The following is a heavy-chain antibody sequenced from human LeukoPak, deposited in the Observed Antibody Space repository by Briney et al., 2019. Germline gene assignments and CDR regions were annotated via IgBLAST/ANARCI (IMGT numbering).Heavy chain of an antibody. D-gene: IGHD2-2*02. CDR3: ARGYCSSTSCYTDVFDP. V-gene: IGHV4-38-2*02. J-gene: IGHJ5*02. CDR1: GYSIRSGYF. CDR2: MYHSRIT. Sequence: PSETLSLTCTVSGYSIRSGYFWGWIRQPPGKGLEWIGTMYHSRITYYNPSLKSRVTISVDTSNNQFSLNLRSVTAADTAVYYCARGYCSSTSCYTDVFDPWGQGTLVTVSS.